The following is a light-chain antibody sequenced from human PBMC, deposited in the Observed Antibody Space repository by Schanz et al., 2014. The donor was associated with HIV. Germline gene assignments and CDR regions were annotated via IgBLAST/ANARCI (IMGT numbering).Light chain of an antibody. V-gene: IGKV3-11*01. CDR1: QSVSSY. CDR2: DAS. Sequence: EIVLTQSPATLSLSPGERATLSCRASQSVSSYLAWYQQKPGQAPRLLIYDASNRATGIPARFSGSGSDTDFTLKISRVEAEDVGIYYCMQALQPPRAFGPGTKVDI. J-gene: IGKJ3*01. CDR3: MQALQPPRA.